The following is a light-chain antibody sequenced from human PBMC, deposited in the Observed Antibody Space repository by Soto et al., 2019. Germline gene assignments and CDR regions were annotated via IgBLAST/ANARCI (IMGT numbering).Light chain of an antibody. CDR2: GAS. V-gene: IGKV3-15*01. CDR3: QQYRSWPRT. J-gene: IGKJ1*01. CDR1: QSVDIN. Sequence: EIVLTQSPATLSVSPGERVTLSCRASQSVDINLAWYQQKPGQPPRLLIYGASTRATDMSGTFSGRGSGTEFTLTISSLRPEDFAVYYYQQYRSWPRTFGQGTKVEMK.